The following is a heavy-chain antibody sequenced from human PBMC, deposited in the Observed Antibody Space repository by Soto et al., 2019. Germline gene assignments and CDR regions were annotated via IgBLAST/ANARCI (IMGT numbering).Heavy chain of an antibody. CDR2: IYSSGGT. V-gene: IGHV4-4*07. J-gene: IGHJ5*02. CDR3: ARGQRFSDSFDP. Sequence: SSETLSLTCTVSGGAISGYYWTWIRQPAGKGLEWIGRIYSSGGTKYNPSLKSRADMSLDMSKNQFSLRLNSVTAADTAVYYCARGQRFSDSFDPWGQGTLVTVSS. D-gene: IGHD3-3*01. CDR1: GGAISGYY.